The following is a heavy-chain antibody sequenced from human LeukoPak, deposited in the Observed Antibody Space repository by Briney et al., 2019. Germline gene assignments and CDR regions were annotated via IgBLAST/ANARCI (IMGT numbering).Heavy chain of an antibody. CDR1: GFTASSIY. Sequence: GGSLSLSCAPSGFTASSIYMSWVRQAPGKGLEWVSVIYSGGSTYYADSVKGRFTISRDNSKNTLYLQMNSLRAEDTAVYYCARGSLDWGQGTLVTVSS. CDR2: IYSGGST. J-gene: IGHJ4*02. V-gene: IGHV3-66*02. CDR3: ARGSLD.